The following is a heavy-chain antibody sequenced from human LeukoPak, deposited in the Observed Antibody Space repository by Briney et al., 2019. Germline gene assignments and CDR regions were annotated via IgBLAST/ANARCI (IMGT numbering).Heavy chain of an antibody. CDR3: VRERDYDTYFDF. V-gene: IGHV3-53*01. CDR2: ILPGGVT. Sequence: GSLRLSCAVSGFSVRANHMAWVRQGLGQGLEWISVILPGGVTHYTDSLKDRFAISIDSSKNLLYLQMDSLRAEDTALYYCVRERDYDTYFDFWGRGTLVTVS. CDR1: GFSVRANH. J-gene: IGHJ4*02. D-gene: IGHD3-9*01.